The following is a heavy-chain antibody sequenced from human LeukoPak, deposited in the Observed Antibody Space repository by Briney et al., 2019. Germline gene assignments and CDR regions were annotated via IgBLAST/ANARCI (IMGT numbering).Heavy chain of an antibody. D-gene: IGHD1-26*01. Sequence: PSETLSLTCSVSGGSISSSSYYWGWIRQSPGKGLEWIGSIYHSGSTYYNPSLKSRVTISVDTSKNQFSLKLSSVTAADTAVYYCARHANRGRYSDYWGQGTLVTVSS. CDR3: ARHANRGRYSDY. CDR2: IYHSGST. V-gene: IGHV4-39*01. CDR1: GGSISSSSYY. J-gene: IGHJ4*02.